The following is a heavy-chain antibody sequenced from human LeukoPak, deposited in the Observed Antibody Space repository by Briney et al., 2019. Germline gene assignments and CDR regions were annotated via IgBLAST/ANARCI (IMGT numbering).Heavy chain of an antibody. Sequence: GGSLRLSCAASGFTFSSYAMNWVRQAPGKGLEWVSVIYSGGSTYYADSVKGRFTISRHNSKNTLYLQMNSLRAEDTAVYYCARDYGDYGMDVWGQGTTVTVSS. J-gene: IGHJ6*02. CDR2: IYSGGST. CDR1: GFTFSSYA. D-gene: IGHD4-17*01. CDR3: ARDYGDYGMDV. V-gene: IGHV3-53*04.